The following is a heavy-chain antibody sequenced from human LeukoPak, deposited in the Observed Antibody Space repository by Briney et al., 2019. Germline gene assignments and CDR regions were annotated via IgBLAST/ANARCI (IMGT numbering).Heavy chain of an antibody. CDR2: ISYDGSNK. V-gene: IGHV3-30-3*01. Sequence: PGGSLRLSCAASEFTFSSYTMHWVRQAPGKGLEWVALISYDGSNKHYADSVKGRFTISRDNSKKTLLLQTNSLRAEDTAMYYCARDWRAFCGGDCFGFFDYWGQGTLVTVSS. J-gene: IGHJ4*02. CDR3: ARDWRAFCGGDCFGFFDY. CDR1: EFTFSSYT. D-gene: IGHD2-21*02.